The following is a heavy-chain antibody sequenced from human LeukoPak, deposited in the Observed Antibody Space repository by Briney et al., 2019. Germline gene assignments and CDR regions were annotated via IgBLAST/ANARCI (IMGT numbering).Heavy chain of an antibody. V-gene: IGHV3-33*01. CDR3: ARGPGWLYFDY. J-gene: IGHJ4*02. Sequence: GGSLRLSCAASGFTFSSYGMHWVRQAPGKGLEWVAVIWYDGSNKYYADSVKGRFTISRDNSKNTLYLQMNSLRAEDTAVYYCARGPGWLYFDYWGQGTLVTVSS. CDR1: GFTFSSYG. CDR2: IWYDGSNK. D-gene: IGHD5-12*01.